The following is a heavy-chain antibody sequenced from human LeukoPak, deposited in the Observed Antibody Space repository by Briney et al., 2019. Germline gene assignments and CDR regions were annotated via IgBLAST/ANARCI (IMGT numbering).Heavy chain of an antibody. CDR3: ARGGCSSTNCPSFHDY. D-gene: IGHD2-2*01. CDR2: ISYDGSNK. V-gene: IGHV3-30-3*01. Sequence: PGGSLRLSCAASGFTFSSYVMHWVRQAPGKGLEWVAVISYDGSNKYYADSVKGRFTISRDNSKNTLYLQMNSLRAEDTAVYYCARGGCSSTNCPSFHDYWGQGTLVTVSS. J-gene: IGHJ4*02. CDR1: GFTFSSYV.